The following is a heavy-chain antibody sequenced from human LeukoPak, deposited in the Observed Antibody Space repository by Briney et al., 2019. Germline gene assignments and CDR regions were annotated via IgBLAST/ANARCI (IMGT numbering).Heavy chain of an antibody. CDR1: GGSISSGGYY. J-gene: IGHJ5*02. CDR3: ARDRGYDYDFSRGWFDP. Sequence: SETLSLTCTVSGGSISSGGYYWSWIRQHPGKGLEWIGYIYYSGSTYYNPSLKSRVTISVDTSKNQFSLKLSSVTAADTAVYYCARDRGYDYDFSRGWFDPWGQGTLVTVSS. CDR2: IYYSGST. V-gene: IGHV4-31*03. D-gene: IGHD3-16*01.